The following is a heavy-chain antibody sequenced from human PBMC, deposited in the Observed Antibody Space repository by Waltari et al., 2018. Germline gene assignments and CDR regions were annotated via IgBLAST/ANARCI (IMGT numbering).Heavy chain of an antibody. J-gene: IGHJ6*02. CDR1: GGSFSGYF. V-gene: IGHV4-34*01. CDR2: IHRDGSN. Sequence: QVQLQQWGAGLLKPSETLSLTCAVYGGSFSGYFWSWIRQSPGKGLEWIGQIHRDGSNKFNPSLKSRVAMSVDTIKSQISLRLSSVTAADAAVYYCARVGDYHGSGRFGLDVWGQGTRVTVSS. CDR3: ARVGDYHGSGRFGLDV. D-gene: IGHD3-10*01.